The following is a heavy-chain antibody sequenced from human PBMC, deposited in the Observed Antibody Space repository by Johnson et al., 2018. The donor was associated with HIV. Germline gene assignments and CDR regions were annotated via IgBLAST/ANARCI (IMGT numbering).Heavy chain of an antibody. CDR1: GFTFSDYY. CDR3: ARSIVGAIVDAFDM. J-gene: IGHJ3*02. V-gene: IGHV3-11*04. CDR2: ISSSGSTI. D-gene: IGHD1-26*01. Sequence: QVQLVESGGGVVQPGGSLRLSCAASGFTFSDYYMNWIRQAPGKGLEWVSYISSSGSTIYYADSVKGRFTISRDNAKNSLYLQMNSLRAEDTAVYYCARSIVGAIVDAFDMWGQATMVTVSS.